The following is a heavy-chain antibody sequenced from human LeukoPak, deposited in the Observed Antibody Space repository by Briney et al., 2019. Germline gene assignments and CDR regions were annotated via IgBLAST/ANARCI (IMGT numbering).Heavy chain of an antibody. D-gene: IGHD5-18*01. CDR1: GGSISSGSYY. Sequence: KASETLSLTCTVSGGSISSGSYYWGWIRQPPGKGLEWIGSIYYSGSTYYNPSLKSRVTISVDTSKNQFSLKLSSVTAADTAVYYCARRGYSYGEQYYFDYWGQGTLVTVSS. J-gene: IGHJ4*02. CDR3: ARRGYSYGEQYYFDY. CDR2: IYYSGST. V-gene: IGHV4-39*01.